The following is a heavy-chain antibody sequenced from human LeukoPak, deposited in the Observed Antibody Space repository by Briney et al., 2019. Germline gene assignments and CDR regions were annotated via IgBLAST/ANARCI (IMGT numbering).Heavy chain of an antibody. D-gene: IGHD6-13*01. Sequence: AGGSLRLSCAASGFTFSSYGMHWVRQAPGKGLEWVAVISYDGSNKYYADSAKGRFTISRDNSKNTLYLQMNSLRAEDTAVYYCAKDLIAAAGTTSGYWGQGTLVTVSS. CDR3: AKDLIAAAGTTSGY. CDR1: GFTFSSYG. J-gene: IGHJ4*02. V-gene: IGHV3-30*18. CDR2: ISYDGSNK.